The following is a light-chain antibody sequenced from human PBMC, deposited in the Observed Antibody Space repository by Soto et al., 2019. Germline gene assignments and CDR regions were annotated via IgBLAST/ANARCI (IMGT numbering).Light chain of an antibody. CDR1: QDISDF. CDR3: QQSYSIPQT. CDR2: DAS. V-gene: IGKV1-39*01. Sequence: DIQMTQSPSSLSASVGDRITITCQASQDISDFLNWYQLKPGKAPKLLIYDASNLKTGVPSRFSGSGSGTDFTLTISSLQPEDFANYYCQQSYSIPQTFGQGTKVDI. J-gene: IGKJ1*01.